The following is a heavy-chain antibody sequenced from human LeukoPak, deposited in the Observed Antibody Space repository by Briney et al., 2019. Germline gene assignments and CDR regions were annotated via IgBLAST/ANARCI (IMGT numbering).Heavy chain of an antibody. J-gene: IGHJ4*02. CDR1: GFTFSSYE. CDR2: ISGSGGST. CDR3: AKGDTTWELPHDY. Sequence: GGSLRLSCAASGFTFSSYEMNWVRQAPGKGLEWVSAISGSGGSTYYADSVKGRFTISRDKSKNTLYLQMNSLRAEDTAVYYCAKGDTTWELPHDYWGQGTLVTVSS. D-gene: IGHD1-26*01. V-gene: IGHV3-23*01.